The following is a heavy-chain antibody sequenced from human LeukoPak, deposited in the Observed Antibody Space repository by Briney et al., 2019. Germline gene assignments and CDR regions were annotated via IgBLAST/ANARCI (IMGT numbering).Heavy chain of an antibody. CDR3: ARGYCSGGSCYARYYQYYMDV. CDR2: IYYSGST. J-gene: IGHJ6*03. D-gene: IGHD2-15*01. Sequence: SETLSLTCTVSGGSISSSSYYWGWIRQPPGKGLEWIGSIYYSGSTYYNPSLKSRVTISVDTSKNQFSLKLSSVTAADTAVYYCARGYCSGGSCYARYYQYYMDVWGKGTTVTISS. CDR1: GGSISSSSYY. V-gene: IGHV4-39*07.